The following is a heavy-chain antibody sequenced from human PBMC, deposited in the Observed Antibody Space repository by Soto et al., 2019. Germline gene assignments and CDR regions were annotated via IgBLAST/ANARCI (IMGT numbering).Heavy chain of an antibody. CDR1: GGSISSYY. J-gene: IGHJ4*02. Sequence: SETLSLTCTVSGGSISSYYWSWIRQPPGKGLEWIGYIYYSGTTNYNPSLKSRVTMSVDTSKNQFSLMLTSVTTVDTAVYYCARGYSSSFDFDYWGQGTLVTVSS. V-gene: IGHV4-59*01. CDR3: ARGYSSSFDFDY. D-gene: IGHD6-6*01. CDR2: IYYSGTT.